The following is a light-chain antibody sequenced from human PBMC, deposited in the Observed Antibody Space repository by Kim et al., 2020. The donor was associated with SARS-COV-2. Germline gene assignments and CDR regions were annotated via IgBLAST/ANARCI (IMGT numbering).Light chain of an antibody. CDR2: QDS. CDR1: KLGDKY. J-gene: IGLJ2*01. CDR3: QAWDSSTVV. Sequence: GSPGPKARITCSGDKLGDKYACWYQQKPGQPPVLVIYQDSKRPSGIPERFSGSNSGNTATLTISGTQAMDEADYYCQAWDSSTVVFGGGTQLTVL. V-gene: IGLV3-1*01.